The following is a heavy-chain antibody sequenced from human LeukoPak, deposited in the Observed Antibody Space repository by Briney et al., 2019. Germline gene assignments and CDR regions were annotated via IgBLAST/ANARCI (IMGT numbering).Heavy chain of an antibody. CDR2: IYYSGST. V-gene: IGHV4-39*01. J-gene: IGHJ4*02. D-gene: IGHD4-17*01. CDR1: GGSISSNTYY. CDR3: ARPDYGDFAWFGY. Sequence: PSETLSLTCTVSGGSISSNTYYWGWIRQPPGKGLEWIGSIYYSGSTYYNPSLKSRVTISVDTSKNQFSLKLSSVTAADTSVYYCARPDYGDFAWFGYWGQGTLVTVSS.